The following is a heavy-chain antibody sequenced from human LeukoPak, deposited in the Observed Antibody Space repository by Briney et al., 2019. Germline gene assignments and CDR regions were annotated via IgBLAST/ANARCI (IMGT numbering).Heavy chain of an antibody. Sequence: GESLKISCKGSGYSFTTYWIGWVRQMAGKGLEWMGIIYPGDSDTRYSPSFQGQVTISADKSINTAYLQWSSLKASDTAMYYCARLRDGYNYLFDYWGQGTLVTVSS. CDR3: ARLRDGYNYLFDY. D-gene: IGHD5-24*01. J-gene: IGHJ4*02. CDR2: IYPGDSDT. V-gene: IGHV5-51*01. CDR1: GYSFTTYW.